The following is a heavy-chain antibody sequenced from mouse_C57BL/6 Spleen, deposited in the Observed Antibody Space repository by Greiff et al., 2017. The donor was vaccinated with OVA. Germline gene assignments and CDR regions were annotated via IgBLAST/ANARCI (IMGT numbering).Heavy chain of an antibody. J-gene: IGHJ2*01. CDR3: ARDDYGFDY. Sequence: QVHVKQPGAELVRPGSSVKLSCKASGYTFTSYWMDWVKQRPGQGLEWIGNIYPSDSETHYNQKFKDKATLTVVKSSSTAYMQLSSLTSEDSAVYYCARDDYGFDYWGQGTTLTVSS. V-gene: IGHV1-61*01. CDR1: GYTFTSYW. D-gene: IGHD2-4*01. CDR2: IYPSDSET.